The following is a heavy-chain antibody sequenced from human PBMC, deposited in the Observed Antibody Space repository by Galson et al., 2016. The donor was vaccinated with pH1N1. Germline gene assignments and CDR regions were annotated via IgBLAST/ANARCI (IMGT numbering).Heavy chain of an antibody. V-gene: IGHV3-53*01. D-gene: IGHD3-3*01. CDR2: IYSGGRT. Sequence: SLRLSCAASGFTVSSNYMSWVRQAPGKGLEWVSLIYSGGRTYYEDSVKGRFTISRDNSKNTLYLQMNSLRVEDTAVYYCAIDGDFWSYYYYNMDVWGQGTTLTVSS. CDR3: AIDGDFWSYYYYNMDV. J-gene: IGHJ6*02. CDR1: GFTVSSNY.